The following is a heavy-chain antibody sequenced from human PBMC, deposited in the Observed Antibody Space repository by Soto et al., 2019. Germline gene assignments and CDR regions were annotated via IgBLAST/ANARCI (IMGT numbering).Heavy chain of an antibody. CDR1: GYTFTSYD. CDR2: MNPNNGNT. V-gene: IGHV1-18*01. D-gene: IGHD3-10*01. Sequence: ASVKVSCKASGYTFTSYDINWVRQATGQGLEWMGWMNPNNGNTDYAQKLQGRVTMTTDTSTSTAYMELRSLRSDDTAVYYCARAGMPDYMAPFDYWGQGTLVTVSS. CDR3: ARAGMPDYMAPFDY. J-gene: IGHJ4*02.